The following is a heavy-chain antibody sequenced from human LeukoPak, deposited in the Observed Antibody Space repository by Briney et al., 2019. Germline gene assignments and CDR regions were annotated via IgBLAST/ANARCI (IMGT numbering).Heavy chain of an antibody. V-gene: IGHV1-24*01. Sequence: ASVKVSCKVSGYTLTELSMHWVRQAPGKGLEWMGGFDPEDGETIYAQKFQGRVTMTEDTSTDTAYMELSSLRSEDTAVYYCATDLFITGTRYFQHWGQGTLVTVSS. CDR3: ATDLFITGTRYFQH. CDR1: GYTLTELS. D-gene: IGHD1-20*01. CDR2: FDPEDGET. J-gene: IGHJ1*01.